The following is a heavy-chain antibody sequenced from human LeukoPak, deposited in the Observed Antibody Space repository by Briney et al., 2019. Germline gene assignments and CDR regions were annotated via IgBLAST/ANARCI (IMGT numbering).Heavy chain of an antibody. CDR2: IGPYNGNT. Sequence: ASVKVSCKGSGYTFTSHGINWVRQAPGEGLEWMGWIGPYNGNTNYAQRFQGRVTMTTDTPTSTVYMELRGLTSDDTAVYYCAREREDGFNYGDDYWGQGTLVTVSS. CDR1: GYTFTSHG. CDR3: AREREDGFNYGDDY. J-gene: IGHJ4*02. V-gene: IGHV1-18*01. D-gene: IGHD5-24*01.